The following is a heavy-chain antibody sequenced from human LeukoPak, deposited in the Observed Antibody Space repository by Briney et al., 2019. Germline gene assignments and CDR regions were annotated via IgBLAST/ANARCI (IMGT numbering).Heavy chain of an antibody. CDR3: ARVAYCGGDCYSCPSRYRHHNWFDP. D-gene: IGHD2-21*02. V-gene: IGHV1-2*02. J-gene: IGHJ5*02. CDR1: GYTFTGYY. Sequence: GASVTVSCKASGYTFTGYYMHWVRQAPGQGLEWMGWINPNSGGTNYAQKFQGRVTMTRDTSISTAYMELSRLRSDDTAVYYCARVAYCGGDCYSCPSRYRHHNWFDPWGQGTLVTVSS. CDR2: INPNSGGT.